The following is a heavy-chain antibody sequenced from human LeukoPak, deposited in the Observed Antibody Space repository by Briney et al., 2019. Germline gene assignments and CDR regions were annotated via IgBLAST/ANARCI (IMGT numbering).Heavy chain of an antibody. CDR2: NGSHT. J-gene: IGHJ3*02. D-gene: IGHD2-21*02. CDR1: GFTFSNYF. CDR3: ARGRQDTVIHSGAFDI. V-gene: IGHV3-30-3*01. Sequence: GGSLRLSCAASGFTFSNYFMHWVRQAPGKGLEWVADNGSHTFYVESVKGRFTISRDNSKNTLYLQMNSLGPEDTAVYFCARGRQDTVIHSGAFDIWGQGTMVTVSS.